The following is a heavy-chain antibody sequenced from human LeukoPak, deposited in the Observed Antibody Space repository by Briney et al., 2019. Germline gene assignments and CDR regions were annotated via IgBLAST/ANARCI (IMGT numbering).Heavy chain of an antibody. D-gene: IGHD2-15*01. CDR2: IYNGDGT. CDR3: VRNLRYCSDGSCSP. J-gene: IGHJ4*02. V-gene: IGHV3-66*01. Sequence: GGSLRLSCAAAGFRVRDNHMYWVRQAPGKGLEWVSVIYNGDGTGYADSVKGRFTISRDNSQNTVSLQMDSLRVGDTAVYFCVRNLRYCSDGSCSPWGQGTLVTVSS. CDR1: GFRVRDNH.